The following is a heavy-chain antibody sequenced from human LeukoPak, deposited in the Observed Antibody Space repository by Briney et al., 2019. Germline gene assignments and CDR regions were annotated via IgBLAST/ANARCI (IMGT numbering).Heavy chain of an antibody. D-gene: IGHD4-17*01. J-gene: IGHJ5*02. CDR1: GGSISSYY. Sequence: SETLSLTCTVSGGSISSYYWSWIRQPPGKGLEWIGYIYYSGSTNYNPSLKSRVTISVDTSKNQFSLKLSSVTAADTAVYYCARTTVTTKGVTLFDPWGQGTLVTVSS. CDR2: IYYSGST. V-gene: IGHV4-59*08. CDR3: ARTTVTTKGVTLFDP.